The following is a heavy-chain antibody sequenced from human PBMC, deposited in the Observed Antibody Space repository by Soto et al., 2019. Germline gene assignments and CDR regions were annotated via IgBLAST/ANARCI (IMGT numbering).Heavy chain of an antibody. CDR1: GGSISSGGYS. J-gene: IGHJ4*02. Sequence: SETLSLTCAVSGGSISSGGYSWSWIRQPPGKGLEWIGYIYHSGSTYYNPSLKSRVTISVDRSKNQFSRKLSSVTAADTAVYYCARVFDTEDEYYFDYWGQGTLVTVSS. CDR3: ARVFDTEDEYYFDY. CDR2: IYHSGST. D-gene: IGHD5-18*01. V-gene: IGHV4-30-2*01.